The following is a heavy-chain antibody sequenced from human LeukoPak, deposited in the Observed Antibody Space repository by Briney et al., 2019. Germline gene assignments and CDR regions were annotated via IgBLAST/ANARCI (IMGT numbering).Heavy chain of an antibody. CDR1: GGTFSSYA. D-gene: IGHD3-22*01. V-gene: IGHV1-69*04. J-gene: IGHJ3*02. Sequence: SVKVSCKASGGTFSSYAISWVRQAPGQGLEWMGRIIPILGIANYAQKFQGRVTITADKSTSTAYMELSSLRSEDTAVYYCARAKFPYYYYDSSGYDAFDIWGQGTMVTVSS. CDR3: ARAKFPYYYYDSSGYDAFDI. CDR2: IIPILGIA.